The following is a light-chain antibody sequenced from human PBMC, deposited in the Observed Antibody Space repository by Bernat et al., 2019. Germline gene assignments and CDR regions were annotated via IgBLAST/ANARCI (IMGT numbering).Light chain of an antibody. V-gene: IGLV2-14*03. CDR1: SGDVGGYNY. CDR3: SSYSRTPAPYV. J-gene: IGLJ1*01. Sequence: QSALTQPASVSGSPVQSITISCTGTSGDVGGYNYVSWYQQHPGKAPKLMIHDVSDRPSGVSDRFSGSKSGNTASLTISGLQAEDEADYYCSSYSRTPAPYVFGTGTKVTVL. CDR2: DVS.